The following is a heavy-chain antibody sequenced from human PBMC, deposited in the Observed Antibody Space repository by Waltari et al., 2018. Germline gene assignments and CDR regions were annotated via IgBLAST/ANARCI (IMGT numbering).Heavy chain of an antibody. Sequence: EVRFLESGGGLVPPGGSLRLSCATSGVTFGTYAMTWVGQAPGKGLEWVSTISGSGDDTYYADSVKGRFTISRDNSKNTLYLEMNSLRVEDTAEYFCGKDKQVMFYGSRWSTPGDVWGQGTSVIVSS. J-gene: IGHJ6*02. CDR1: GVTFGTYA. CDR2: ISGSGDDT. V-gene: IGHV3-23*01. CDR3: GKDKQVMFYGSRWSTPGDV. D-gene: IGHD2-15*01.